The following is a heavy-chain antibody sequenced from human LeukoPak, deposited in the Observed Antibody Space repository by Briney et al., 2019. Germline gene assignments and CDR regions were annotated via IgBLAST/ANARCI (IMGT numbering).Heavy chain of an antibody. J-gene: IGHJ3*02. CDR3: ARAFTPNLIFPWHKNAFDI. CDR1: AFTFSRYA. Sequence: GGSLRLSCAASAFTFSRYAMHWVRQAPGKGLEWVAVISYDGSNKYYADSVKGRFTISRDNSKNTLYLQMNSLRAEDTAVYYCARAFTPNLIFPWHKNAFDIWGQGTMVTVSS. V-gene: IGHV3-30*04. CDR2: ISYDGSNK. D-gene: IGHD3-3*01.